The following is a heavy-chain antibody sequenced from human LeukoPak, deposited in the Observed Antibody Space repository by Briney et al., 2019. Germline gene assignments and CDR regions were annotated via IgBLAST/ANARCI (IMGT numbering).Heavy chain of an antibody. CDR1: GYSFTSYW. CDR3: ARHPPVDDDSSDNWFDP. CDR2: IYPGDSDT. D-gene: IGHD3-22*01. Sequence: GESLKISCKGSGYSFTSYWIGWVRQMPGKGLEWMGIIYPGDSDTRYSPSFQGQVTISADKSISTAYPQWSSLKASDTAMYYCARHPPVDDDSSDNWFDPWGQGTLVTVSS. J-gene: IGHJ5*02. V-gene: IGHV5-51*01.